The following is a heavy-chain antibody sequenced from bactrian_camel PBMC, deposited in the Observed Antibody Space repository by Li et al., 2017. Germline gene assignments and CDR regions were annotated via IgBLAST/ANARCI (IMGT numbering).Heavy chain of an antibody. J-gene: IGHJ4*01. CDR1: ELDYSTKY. CDR2: IYTGDESTYYDDGDGST. CDR3: AVRLGKSPGDCTLRPMYNY. V-gene: IGHV3S54*01. Sequence: HVQLVESGGGSVQAGGSLRLSCAASELDYSTKYMGWFRQAPGEEREGVAAIYTGDESTYYDDGDGSTYYDDSVQGRFTISQDNAKNTLYLQMDRLKPEDSGIYYCAVRLGKSPGDCTLRPMYNYWGRGTQVTVS. D-gene: IGHD7*01.